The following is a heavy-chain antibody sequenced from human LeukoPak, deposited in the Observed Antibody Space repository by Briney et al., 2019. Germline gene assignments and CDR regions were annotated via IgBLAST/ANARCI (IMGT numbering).Heavy chain of an antibody. D-gene: IGHD4-17*01. CDR2: IYCSGST. CDR3: ARHMRYGDLNWFDP. V-gene: IGHV4-59*08. CDR1: GGSISSYY. Sequence: SETLSLTCTVSGGSISSYYWSWIRQPPGKGLEWIGYIYCSGSTNYNPSLKSRVTISVDTSKNQFSLKLSSVTAADTAVYYCARHMRYGDLNWFDPWGQGTLVTVSS. J-gene: IGHJ5*02.